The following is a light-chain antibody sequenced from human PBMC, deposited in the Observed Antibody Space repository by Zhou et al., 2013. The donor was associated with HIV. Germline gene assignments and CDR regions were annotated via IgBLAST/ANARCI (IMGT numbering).Light chain of an antibody. CDR1: QNIRSH. CDR3: QQRSYWT. J-gene: IGKJ1*01. Sequence: EIVMTQSPATLSVSPGERATLSCRASQNIRSHLAWYQQKPGQAPRLLIYGASTRATGIPARFSGSGSGTEFTLTISSLEPEDFAVYYCQQRSYWTFGQGTKVEIK. CDR2: GAS. V-gene: IGKV3-15*01.